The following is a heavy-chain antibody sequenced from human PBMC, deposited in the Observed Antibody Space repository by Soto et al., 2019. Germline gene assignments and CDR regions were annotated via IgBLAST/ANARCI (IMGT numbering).Heavy chain of an antibody. D-gene: IGHD6-6*01. CDR2: IYNSVFT. Sequence: QVQLQESGPGLVKPSQTLSLTCTVSGGSITFGDFYWSWIRQPPGKGLEWNGYIYNSVFTYYNPSLKSRVTISVDTSKNQFSLNLTSVTAADTAVYYCSRAEHVASRPGAYYYGVDVWGQGTTVTVSS. V-gene: IGHV4-30-4*01. CDR1: GGSITFGDFY. J-gene: IGHJ6*02. CDR3: SRAEHVASRPGAYYYGVDV.